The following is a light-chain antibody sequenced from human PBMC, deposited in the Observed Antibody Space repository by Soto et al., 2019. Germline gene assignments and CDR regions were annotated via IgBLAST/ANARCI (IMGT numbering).Light chain of an antibody. J-gene: IGKJ1*01. CDR2: GAS. CDR1: QSVSSSY. V-gene: IGKV3-20*01. Sequence: EIVLTQSPGTLSLSPGERATLSCRASQSVSSSYLAWHQQKPGQAPRLLIYGASSRATGIPDRFSGSGSGTDFTLTISRLEPEDVAVYYCQQYDNSVWTFGQGTKVDIK. CDR3: QQYDNSVWT.